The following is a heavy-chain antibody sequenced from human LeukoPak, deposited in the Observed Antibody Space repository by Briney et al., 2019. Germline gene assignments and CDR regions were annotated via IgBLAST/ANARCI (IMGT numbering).Heavy chain of an antibody. CDR1: GFTFSSYA. CDR2: ISVRGGST. Sequence: GGSLRLSCAASGFTFSSYAMSWVRQAPGKGLEWVSSISVRGGSTYYADSVKGRFTISRDNSKNTLYLQMNSLRAEHTAVYYCAKDPTSSDLGAVFDCWGQGALVTVSS. V-gene: IGHV3-23*01. J-gene: IGHJ4*02. CDR3: AKDPTSSDLGAVFDC. D-gene: IGHD6-13*01.